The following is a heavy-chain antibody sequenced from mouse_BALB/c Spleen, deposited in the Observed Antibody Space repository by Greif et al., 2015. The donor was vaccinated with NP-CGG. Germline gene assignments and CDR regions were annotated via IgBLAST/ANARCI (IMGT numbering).Heavy chain of an antibody. CDR3: ASNGNYRGFYAMDY. Sequence: QVQLQQSGAELVKPGASVKMSCKASGYTFTSYNMHWVKQTPGQGLEWIGAIYPGNGDTSYNQKFKGKATLTADKSSSTAYMQLSSLTSEDSAVYYCASNGNYRGFYAMDYWGQGTSVTVSS. V-gene: IGHV1-12*01. D-gene: IGHD2-1*01. J-gene: IGHJ4*01. CDR1: GYTFTSYN. CDR2: IYPGNGDT.